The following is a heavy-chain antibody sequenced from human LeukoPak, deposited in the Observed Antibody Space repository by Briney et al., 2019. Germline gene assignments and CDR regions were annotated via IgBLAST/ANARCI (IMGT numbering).Heavy chain of an antibody. CDR2: NSGSGGST. Sequence: GSLSLSCAASGINFSNYAMSWVRQAPGKGLEWVPTNSGSGGSTYYADSVKGRFTISRDSSKNTLYLQMNSLRAEDTAVYSCAKVRGNSPPDAFDIWGPGTMVTVSS. J-gene: IGHJ3*02. CDR3: AKVRGNSPPDAFDI. D-gene: IGHD4-23*01. V-gene: IGHV3-23*01. CDR1: GINFSNYA.